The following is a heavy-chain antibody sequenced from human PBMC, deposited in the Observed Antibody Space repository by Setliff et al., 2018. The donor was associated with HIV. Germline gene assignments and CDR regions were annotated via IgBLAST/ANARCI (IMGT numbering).Heavy chain of an antibody. CDR3: ARGAAMSSEDIVVVAAVLYFDY. V-gene: IGHV4-34*01. Sequence: SETLSLTCAVYGGSFSGYYWSWIRQPPGKVMEWIGEIDHSGSTNYNPSLKSRVTISVDTSKNQFSLKLSSVPAVDSAVYSCARGAAMSSEDIVVVAAVLYFDYWGQGTLVTVSS. D-gene: IGHD2-2*01. CDR1: GGSFSGYY. J-gene: IGHJ4*02. CDR2: IDHSGST.